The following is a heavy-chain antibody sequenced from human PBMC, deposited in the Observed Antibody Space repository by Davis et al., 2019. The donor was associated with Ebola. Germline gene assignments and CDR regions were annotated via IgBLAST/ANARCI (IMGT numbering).Heavy chain of an antibody. CDR2: ITGSGNTV. Sequence: LSLTCIVSDYSISSGYYWGWIRQPPGKGLEWLSHITGSGNTVYYSDSVKGRFTISRDNAKSSLYLQMNSLSDEDTAVYYCARGRWDYSLDYWGQGTLVTVSS. CDR1: DYSISSGYY. J-gene: IGHJ4*02. D-gene: IGHD4-11*01. CDR3: ARGRWDYSLDY. V-gene: IGHV3-11*04.